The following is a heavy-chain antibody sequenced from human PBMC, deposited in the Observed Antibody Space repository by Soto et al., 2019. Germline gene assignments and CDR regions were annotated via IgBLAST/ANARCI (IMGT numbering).Heavy chain of an antibody. CDR3: AKYSGSYRSYWYFDL. J-gene: IGHJ2*01. CDR1: GDTFSSYA. V-gene: IGHV1-69*01. Sequence: QVQLVQSGAEVKKPGSSVKVSCKASGDTFSSYAISWVRQAPGQGLEWMGGIIPIFGTANSAQKFQGRVTITADESTSTAYMELSSLRSEDTAVYYCAKYSGSYRSYWYFDLWGRGTLVTVSS. CDR2: IIPIFGTA. D-gene: IGHD1-26*01.